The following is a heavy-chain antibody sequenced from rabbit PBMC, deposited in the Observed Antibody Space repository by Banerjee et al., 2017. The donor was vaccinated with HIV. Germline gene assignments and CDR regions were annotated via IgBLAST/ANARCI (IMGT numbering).Heavy chain of an antibody. J-gene: IGHJ4*01. CDR3: ARGGACAGDGYGTHFNL. CDR1: GFSFSSSDW. CDR2: IYGGSSGSS. Sequence: QEQLEESGGDLVKPEGSLTLTCKASGFSFSSSDWICWVRQAPGKGLEWIACIYGGSSGSSIYATWAEGRFTISKMQSTTVSLSMTSMTAADTATYFCARGGACAGDGYGTHFNLWGQGPLVT. V-gene: IGHV1S45*01. D-gene: IGHD6-1*01.